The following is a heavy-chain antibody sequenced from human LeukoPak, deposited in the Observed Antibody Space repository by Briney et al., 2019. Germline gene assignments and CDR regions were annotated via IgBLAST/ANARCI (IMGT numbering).Heavy chain of an antibody. D-gene: IGHD5-18*01. J-gene: IGHJ3*02. CDR1: GFTFADYA. Sequence: GGSLRLSCTPSGFTFADYAMSWVRPAPGKGLEWVGFIRSKAYGGTTEYAASVKGRFTISRDDSKSIAYLQMNSLKTEDTAVYYCTFIQIWTGTDAFDIWGQGTMVTVSS. CDR3: TFIQIWTGTDAFDI. V-gene: IGHV3-49*04. CDR2: IRSKAYGGTT.